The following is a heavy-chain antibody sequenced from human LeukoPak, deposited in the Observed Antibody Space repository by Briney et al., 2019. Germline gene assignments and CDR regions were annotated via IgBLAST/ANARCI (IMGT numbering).Heavy chain of an antibody. CDR2: IKGDGSST. Sequence: PGGSLRLSCAAPGFTFSNEWMDWGRQAPREGLVCVSRIKGDGSSTSYEDSVKGRFTISRDNAKNTLYLQMKSLRAEDTAVYYCATSSGSGSSDWGQGTLVTVSS. J-gene: IGHJ4*02. CDR1: GFTFSNEW. V-gene: IGHV3-74*01. CDR3: ATSSGSGSSD. D-gene: IGHD3-22*01.